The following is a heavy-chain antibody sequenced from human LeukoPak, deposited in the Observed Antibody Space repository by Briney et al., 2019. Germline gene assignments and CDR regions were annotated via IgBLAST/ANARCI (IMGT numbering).Heavy chain of an antibody. D-gene: IGHD1-7*01. J-gene: IGHJ4*02. V-gene: IGHV1-69*05. CDR3: ARGDWNYREGSRTIDY. Sequence: SVKVSCKASGGTFNSFAISWVRQAPGQGLEWMGRIIPIFGTQNYAQKFQGRVTFTTDESTSAAHMELSSLRSEDTAVYYCARGDWNYREGSRTIDYWGQGTLVTVSS. CDR2: IIPIFGTQ. CDR1: GGTFNSFA.